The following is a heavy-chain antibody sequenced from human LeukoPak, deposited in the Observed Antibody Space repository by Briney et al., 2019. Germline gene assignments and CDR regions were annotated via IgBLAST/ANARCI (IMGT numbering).Heavy chain of an antibody. CDR2: ISGSDGST. CDR3: SKQVDFDPADAFDV. V-gene: IGHV3-23*01. D-gene: IGHD3-9*01. CDR1: GFAFGSYA. Sequence: RGSLRLSCAASGFAFGSYAMGWVRQAPGKGLEWVSAISGSDGSTYYADSVKGRFTTSRDKSKNTLYLQMNSLRAEDTAVYYCSKQVDFDPADAFDVWGQGTMVTVSS. J-gene: IGHJ3*01.